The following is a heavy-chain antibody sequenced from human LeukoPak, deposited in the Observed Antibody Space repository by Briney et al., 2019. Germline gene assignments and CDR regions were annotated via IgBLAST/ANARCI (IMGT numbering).Heavy chain of an antibody. D-gene: IGHD3-10*01. CDR3: ARGSWGSYFDY. V-gene: IGHV3-30*04. Sequence: PGGSLRLSCAASGFTFSSYAMHWVRQAPGKGLEWVAVISYDGSNKYYADSVKGRFTISRDNSKNTLYLQMNSLRAEDTAVYYCARGSWGSYFDYWGQGTLVTVSS. CDR2: ISYDGSNK. CDR1: GFTFSSYA. J-gene: IGHJ4*02.